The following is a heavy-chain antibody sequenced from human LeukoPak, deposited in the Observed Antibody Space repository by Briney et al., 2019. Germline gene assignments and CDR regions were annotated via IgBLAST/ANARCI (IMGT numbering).Heavy chain of an antibody. D-gene: IGHD2-2*01. CDR3: ARGLRDCSSTSCYYFDY. CDR1: GFTFSGFW. Sequence: GGSLRLSCAASGFTFSGFWMSWVRQAPTKGLEWVANIKYGGSDKRYVDSVKGRFTVSRDNAKNSLYLQMDSLRAEDTAVYYCARGLRDCSSTSCYYFDYWGQGTLVTVTS. V-gene: IGHV3-7*01. CDR2: IKYGGSDK. J-gene: IGHJ4*02.